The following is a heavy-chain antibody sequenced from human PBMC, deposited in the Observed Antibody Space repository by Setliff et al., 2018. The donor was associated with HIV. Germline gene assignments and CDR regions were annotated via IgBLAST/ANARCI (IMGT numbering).Heavy chain of an antibody. J-gene: IGHJ4*02. CDR1: GFTFSDYY. V-gene: IGHV3-11*03. Sequence: LRLSCAASGFTFSDYYMSWIRQAPGKGLEWVSYISSSSSYTNYADSVKGRFTISRDNAKNSLYLQMNSLRAEDTAVYYCAKAQKDLMTTMIITGYYFDYWGRGTLVTVSS. CDR3: AKAQKDLMTTMIITGYYFDY. D-gene: IGHD4-17*01. CDR2: ISSSSSYT.